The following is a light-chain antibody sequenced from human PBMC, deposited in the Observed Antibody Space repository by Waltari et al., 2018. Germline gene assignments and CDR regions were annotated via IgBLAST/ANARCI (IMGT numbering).Light chain of an antibody. V-gene: IGKV1-27*01. CDR1: QDIGTY. CDR3: QVYNRGPWT. Sequence: DIQMTKSPSPLSASVGDSVTITCRASQDIGTYVAWYQKKPGKVPKYLIYGASNLHTEVPSRFSGGGSGTDFTLTITSLQPEDAATYYCQVYNRGPWTFGQGTKVEI. J-gene: IGKJ1*01. CDR2: GAS.